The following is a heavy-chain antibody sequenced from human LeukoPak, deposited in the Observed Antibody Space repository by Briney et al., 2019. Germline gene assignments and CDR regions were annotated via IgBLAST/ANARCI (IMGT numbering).Heavy chain of an antibody. D-gene: IGHD2-15*01. CDR3: ARSVAASRDY. CDR1: GFTISSYW. Sequence: GGSLRLSCSASGFTISSYWMHWVRQAPGKGLVWVSRINPAGSVTNHADSVRGRFTISRDNAKNSLYLQMNSLRAEDTALYYCARSVAASRDYWGQGTLVTVSS. V-gene: IGHV3-74*01. J-gene: IGHJ4*02. CDR2: INPAGSVT.